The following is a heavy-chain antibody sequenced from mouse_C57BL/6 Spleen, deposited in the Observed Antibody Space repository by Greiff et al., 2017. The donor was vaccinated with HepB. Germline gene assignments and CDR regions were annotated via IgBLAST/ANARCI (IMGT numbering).Heavy chain of an antibody. V-gene: IGHV14-3*02. J-gene: IGHJ2*01. CDR2: IDPPNGYT. CDR3: ARLARK. CDR1: GLNIKGTY. Sequence: EVQLQQSGAELVKSGATVKLSCTASGLNIKGTYMHWLKQWPEQGLEWIGRIDPPNGYTQYDPKVQGNATITADKSTNTAYLQLSSLKSEDTAVYHCARLARKWRRGTTLTVSS.